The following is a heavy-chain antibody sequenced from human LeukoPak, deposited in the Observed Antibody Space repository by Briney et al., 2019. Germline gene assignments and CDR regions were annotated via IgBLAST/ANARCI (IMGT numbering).Heavy chain of an antibody. CDR2: INPISGVT. CDR3: ARSLYDKRGAFDI. V-gene: IGHV1-2*02. CDR1: GYTFTSFY. Sequence: ASVKVSCKTSGYTFTSFYIHWVRQAPGQGLEWMGWINPISGVTNYAQKFQGRVTMTRDTSINTAYMELSRLRSDDTAVYYCARSLYDKRGAFDIWGQGTMVTVSS. J-gene: IGHJ3*02. D-gene: IGHD3-9*01.